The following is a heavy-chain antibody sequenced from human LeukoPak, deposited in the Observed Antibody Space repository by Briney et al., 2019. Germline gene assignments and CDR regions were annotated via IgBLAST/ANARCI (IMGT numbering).Heavy chain of an antibody. D-gene: IGHD3-10*01. CDR3: AKTPVYYYDSGSYPDY. CDR2: ISYDGSNK. Sequence: GGSLRLSCAASGFTFSSYGMHWVRQAPGKGLEWVAVISYDGSNKYYADSVKGRFTISRGNSENTLYLQMNSLRAEDTAVFYCAKTPVYYYDSGSYPDYWGQGTLVTVSS. V-gene: IGHV3-30*18. CDR1: GFTFSSYG. J-gene: IGHJ4*02.